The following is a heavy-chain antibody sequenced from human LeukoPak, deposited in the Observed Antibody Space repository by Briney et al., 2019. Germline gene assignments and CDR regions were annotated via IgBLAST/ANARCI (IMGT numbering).Heavy chain of an antibody. J-gene: IGHJ4*02. Sequence: SETLSLTCTVSGGSISSYYWSWIRQPPGKGLEWIWYIYTSGSTNYNPSLKSRVTISVDTSKNQFSLKLSSVTAADTAVYYCARHWAPNCSSTSCRGPSYYFDYWGQGTLVTVSS. D-gene: IGHD2-2*01. CDR3: ARHWAPNCSSTSCRGPSYYFDY. CDR1: GGSISSYY. V-gene: IGHV4-4*09. CDR2: IYTSGST.